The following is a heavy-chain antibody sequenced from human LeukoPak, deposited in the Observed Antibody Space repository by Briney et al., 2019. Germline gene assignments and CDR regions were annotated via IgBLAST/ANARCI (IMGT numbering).Heavy chain of an antibody. CDR3: PRGHCSSTSCYFNYYYYMDV. J-gene: IGHJ6*03. D-gene: IGHD2-2*01. CDR2: IIPIFGTA. V-gene: IGHV1-69*13. Sequence: ASVPVSCQASGGTFSSYAISWVRQAPGQGLEWMGGIIPIFGTANYAQKFQGRVTITADESTSTAYMELSSLRSEDTAVYYCPRGHCSSTSCYFNYYYYMDVRGKGTTATVSS. CDR1: GGTFSSYA.